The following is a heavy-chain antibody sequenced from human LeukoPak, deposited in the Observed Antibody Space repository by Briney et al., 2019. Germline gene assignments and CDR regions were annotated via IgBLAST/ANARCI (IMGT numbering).Heavy chain of an antibody. V-gene: IGHV4-59*01. J-gene: IGHJ4*02. Sequence: SETLSLTCTVSGGSISSYYWSWIRQPPGKGLEWIGYIYYSGSTNYNPSLKSRVTISVDTSKNQLSLKLSSVTAADTAVYYCARLYSSSWSVGYFDYWGQGTLVTVSS. CDR1: GGSISSYY. CDR3: ARLYSSSWSVGYFDY. CDR2: IYYSGST. D-gene: IGHD6-13*01.